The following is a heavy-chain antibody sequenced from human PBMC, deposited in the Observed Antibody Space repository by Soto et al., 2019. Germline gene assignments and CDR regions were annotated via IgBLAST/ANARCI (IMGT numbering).Heavy chain of an antibody. CDR1: GGSISRGGYY. V-gene: IGHV4-31*03. CDR3: ARGDGYNYVDV. CDR2: IYYSGST. Sequence: PSETLSLTCTVSGGSISRGGYYWTWIRQHPGKGLEWIGYIYYSGSTYYNPSLKSRVTISGDTSKNQFSLKLSSVTAADTAVYYCARGDGYNYVDVWGQGTTVTVSS. J-gene: IGHJ6*02. D-gene: IGHD5-12*01.